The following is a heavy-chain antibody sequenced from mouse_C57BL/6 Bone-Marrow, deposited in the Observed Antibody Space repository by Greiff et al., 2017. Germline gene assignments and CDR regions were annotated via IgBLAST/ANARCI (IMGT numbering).Heavy chain of an antibody. Sequence: QVQLQQPGAELVMPGASVKLSCKASGYTFTSYWMHWVKQRPGQGLEWIGEIDPSDSYTNYNQKFKGKSTLTVYKSSSTAYMQLSSLTSEDSAVYYCAAYDYDAYWGQGTLVTVSA. V-gene: IGHV1-69*01. CDR2: IDPSDSYT. CDR1: GYTFTSYW. CDR3: AAYDYDAY. J-gene: IGHJ3*01. D-gene: IGHD2-4*01.